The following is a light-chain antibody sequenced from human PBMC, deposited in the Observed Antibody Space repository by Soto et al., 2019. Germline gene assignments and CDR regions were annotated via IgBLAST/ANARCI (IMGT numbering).Light chain of an antibody. J-gene: IGKJ5*01. CDR3: QQTNSFPPT. CDR2: KAS. CDR1: QGISTW. V-gene: IGKV1D-12*01. Sequence: DIQMTQSPSSVSASVGDRVTITCRASQGISTWLTWFQQKPGTAPRLLIYKASTLQSGVPSRFSGSGSGTDFTLTISSLQPEDVATYYCQQTNSFPPTFGQGTRLEIK.